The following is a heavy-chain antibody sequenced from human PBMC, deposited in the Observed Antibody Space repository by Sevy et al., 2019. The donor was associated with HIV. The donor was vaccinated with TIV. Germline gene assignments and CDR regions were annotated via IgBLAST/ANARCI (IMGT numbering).Heavy chain of an antibody. CDR2: IYYNGHT. V-gene: IGHV4-39*02. D-gene: IGHD5-12*01. CDR1: GGTIVSSGHY. CDR3: AREAGGYDYDYGMDV. Sequence: SETLSLTCSISGGTIVSSGHYWGWIRQTPGKGLEWIGSIYYNGHTFYTPSLKRRLTISIDTSKNHSSLTLSSVTVADTAVYFCAREAGGYDYDYGMDVWGQGTTVTVSS. J-gene: IGHJ6*02.